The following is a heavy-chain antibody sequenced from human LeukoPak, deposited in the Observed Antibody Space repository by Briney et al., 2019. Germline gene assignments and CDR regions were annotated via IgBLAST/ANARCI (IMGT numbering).Heavy chain of an antibody. J-gene: IGHJ4*02. CDR2: IYSGGTT. V-gene: IGHV3-53*01. D-gene: IGHD3-22*01. Sequence: GGSLRLSCAVSGFTVSGNYMSWGRQAPGKGLEWVSLIYSGGTTYYADSVKGRFSISRDNSKNTLYLQMNSLRAEDTAVYYCARVRDDSSGYRSLEYWGRGTLVTVSS. CDR3: ARVRDDSSGYRSLEY. CDR1: GFTVSGNY.